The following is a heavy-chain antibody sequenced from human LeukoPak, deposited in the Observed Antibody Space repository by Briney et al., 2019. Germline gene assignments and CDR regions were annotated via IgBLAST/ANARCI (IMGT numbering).Heavy chain of an antibody. D-gene: IGHD2-2*01. V-gene: IGHV3-48*03. J-gene: IGHJ5*02. CDR1: GFTFSSYE. CDR3: AKDRHAPGRYCSSTTCFPFDP. CDR2: ISSSGSTI. Sequence: GGSLRLSCAASGFTFSSYEMNWVRQAPGKGLEWVSYISSSGSTIYYADSVKGRFTISRDNSKNTLYLQMNSLRAEDTAVYYCAKDRHAPGRYCSSTTCFPFDPWGQGTLVTVSS.